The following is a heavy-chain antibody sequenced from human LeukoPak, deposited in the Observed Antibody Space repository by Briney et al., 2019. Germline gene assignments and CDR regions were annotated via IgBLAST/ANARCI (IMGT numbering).Heavy chain of an antibody. V-gene: IGHV3-23*01. CDR3: AKDSGGYSSSSFGS. D-gene: IGHD6-13*01. CDR1: GFTFSSYA. J-gene: IGHJ4*02. CDR2: ISGSGGST. Sequence: PGGSLRLSCAASGFTFSSYAMSWVRQAPGKGLEWVSGISGSGGSTYYADSVKGRFTISRDNSKNTLYLQMNSLRAEDTAIYSCAKDSGGYSSSSFGSWGQGTLVIVSS.